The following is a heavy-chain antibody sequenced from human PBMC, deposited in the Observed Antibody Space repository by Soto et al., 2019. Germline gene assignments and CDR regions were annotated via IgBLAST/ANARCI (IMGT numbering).Heavy chain of an antibody. D-gene: IGHD4-4*01. CDR2: IWYDGSNE. CDR3: TRGTYYSGNSFHYFDN. J-gene: IGHJ4*02. V-gene: IGHV3-33*01. Sequence: QVQLVESGGGVVQPGGSLRLACAASGFTFSNYGMHWVRQAPGKGLEWVAVIWYDGSNENYADSVKGRFTISRDNSKNTMYLQMNSLRAEDTTIYYCTRGTYYSGNSFHYFDNWGQGTLVTVSS. CDR1: GFTFSNYG.